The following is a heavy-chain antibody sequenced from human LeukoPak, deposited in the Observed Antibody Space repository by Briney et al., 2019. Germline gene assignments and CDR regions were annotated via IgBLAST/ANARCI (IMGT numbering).Heavy chain of an antibody. D-gene: IGHD3-9*01. J-gene: IGHJ6*02. CDR3: ARDHYDILTGYLYYYYYGMDV. Sequence: GGSLRLSCAASGFTLGSYWMTWVRQAPRKGLEWAAAIKEDGSETYYVDSVKGRFTISRDNAKNSLYLQMNSLRDEDTAVYYCARDHYDILTGYLYYYYYGMDVWGQGTTVTVSS. CDR1: GFTLGSYW. V-gene: IGHV3-7*01. CDR2: IKEDGSET.